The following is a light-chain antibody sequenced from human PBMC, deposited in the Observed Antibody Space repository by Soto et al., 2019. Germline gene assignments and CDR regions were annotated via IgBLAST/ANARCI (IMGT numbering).Light chain of an antibody. CDR2: GAS. V-gene: IGKV3-20*01. CDR1: QSVSSSY. J-gene: IGKJ1*01. Sequence: EIVLTTSPATLSLSTGERATLSCRASQSVSSSYLAWYQQKPGQAPRLLIYGASSKATGLPHRLRGSGSGTDFPLPISSLDPEVLAVDTGQQSGSSRGTCGQGTKV. CDR3: QQSGSSRGT.